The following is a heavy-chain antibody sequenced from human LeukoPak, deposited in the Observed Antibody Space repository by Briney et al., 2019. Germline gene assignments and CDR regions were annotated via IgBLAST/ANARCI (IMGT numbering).Heavy chain of an antibody. Sequence: GGSLRLSCAASGFTFSSYEMNWVRQAPGKGLEWVSYISSSGSTIYYADSVKGRFTISRDNAKNSLYLQMNSLRAEDTAVYYCARDGLYYYDSSGYSLGGFDIWGQGTMVTVSS. J-gene: IGHJ3*02. CDR3: ARDGLYYYDSSGYSLGGFDI. V-gene: IGHV3-48*03. D-gene: IGHD3-22*01. CDR1: GFTFSSYE. CDR2: ISSSGSTI.